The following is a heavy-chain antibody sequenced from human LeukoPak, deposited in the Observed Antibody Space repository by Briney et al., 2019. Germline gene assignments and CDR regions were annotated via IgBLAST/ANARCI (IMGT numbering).Heavy chain of an antibody. J-gene: IGHJ4*02. CDR1: GDSVSSNSAA. CDR2: TYYRSKWYN. CDR3: ARGGSYSSSGGFFDY. D-gene: IGHD6-13*01. Sequence: SQTLSLTCAISGDSVSSNSAAWNWIRQSPSRGLEWLGWTYYRSKWYNDYAVSVKSRITINPDTSKNQSSLQLNSVTPEDTALYYCARGGSYSSSGGFFDYWGQGTLVIVSS. V-gene: IGHV6-1*01.